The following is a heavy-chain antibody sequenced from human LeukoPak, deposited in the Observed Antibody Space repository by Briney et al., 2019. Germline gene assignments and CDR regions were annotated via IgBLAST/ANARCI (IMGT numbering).Heavy chain of an antibody. J-gene: IGHJ5*02. CDR3: ARSTYYYASGSYQGWFDP. V-gene: IGHV4-39*07. CDR1: GGSISSSSYY. CDR2: IYYSGST. Sequence: SETLSLTCTVSGGSISSSSYYWGWIRQPPGKGLEWIGSIYYSGSTYYNPSLKSRVTISVDTSKHQFSLKLSSVTAADTAVYYCARSTYYYASGSYQGWFDPWGQGTLVTVSS. D-gene: IGHD3-10*01.